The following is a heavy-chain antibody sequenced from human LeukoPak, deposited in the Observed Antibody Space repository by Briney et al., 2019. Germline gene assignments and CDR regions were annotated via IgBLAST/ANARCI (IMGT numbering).Heavy chain of an antibody. CDR2: IDSSSRYI. CDR1: GFTFSSYS. J-gene: IGHJ6*02. Sequence: PGGSLRLSCAASGFTFSSYSMNWVRQGPGKGLEWVSSIDSSSRYIYYADSVKGRFTISRDNSKNTLYLQMNSLRAEDTAVYYCAKRYYDSSGYSFYGMDVWGQGTTVTVSS. V-gene: IGHV3-21*04. CDR3: AKRYYDSSGYSFYGMDV. D-gene: IGHD3-22*01.